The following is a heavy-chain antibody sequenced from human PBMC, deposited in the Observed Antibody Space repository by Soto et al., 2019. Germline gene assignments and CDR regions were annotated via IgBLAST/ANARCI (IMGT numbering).Heavy chain of an antibody. V-gene: IGHV1-18*01. CDR2: ISAYNGNT. CDR3: ASYREQLVLYGMDV. D-gene: IGHD6-13*01. J-gene: IGHJ6*02. Sequence: QVQLVQSGAEVKKPGASVKVSCKASGYTFTSYVISWVRQAPGQGLEWMGWISAYNGNTNYAQKLQGRVTMTTDKSTRTAYMELRSLRSDDTAVYYGASYREQLVLYGMDVWGQGTTVTVSS. CDR1: GYTFTSYV.